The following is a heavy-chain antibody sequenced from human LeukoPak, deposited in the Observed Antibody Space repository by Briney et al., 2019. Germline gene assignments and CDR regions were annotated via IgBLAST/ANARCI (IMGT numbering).Heavy chain of an antibody. CDR1: GFTFSSYW. D-gene: IGHD5-18*01. Sequence: TGGSLRLSCAASGFTFSSYWMSWVRQAPGKGLEWVSYISSSGSTIYYADSVKGRFTISRDNAKSSLYLQMNSLRAEDTAVYYCEGYGYAKAFDYWGQGTLVTVSS. CDR3: EGYGYAKAFDY. V-gene: IGHV3-48*04. CDR2: ISSSGSTI. J-gene: IGHJ4*02.